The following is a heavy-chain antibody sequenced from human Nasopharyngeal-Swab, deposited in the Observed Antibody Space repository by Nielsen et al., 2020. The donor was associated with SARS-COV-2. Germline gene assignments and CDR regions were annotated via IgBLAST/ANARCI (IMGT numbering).Heavy chain of an antibody. CDR2: IYYSGST. CDR3: ARGRRYYGSGSYYNAWFDP. Sequence: SETLSLTCTVSGGSISSGGYYWSWIRQPPGKGLEWIGYIYYSGSTNYNPSLKSRVTISVDTSKNQFSLKLSSVTAANTAVYYCARGRRYYGSGSYYNAWFDPWGQGTLVTVSS. D-gene: IGHD3-10*01. CDR1: GGSISSGGYY. J-gene: IGHJ5*02. V-gene: IGHV4-61*08.